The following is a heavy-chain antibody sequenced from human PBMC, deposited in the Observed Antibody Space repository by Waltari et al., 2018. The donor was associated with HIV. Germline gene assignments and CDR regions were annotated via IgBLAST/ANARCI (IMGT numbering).Heavy chain of an antibody. CDR2: SYPGEAES. D-gene: IGHD6-6*01. Sequence: EVQLEQSGAEVKKPGESLKLSCKASGFTFTNYWIAWVRQTPGKGLEWLGISYPGEAESRYSPSFEGLVTIPADTSTAAADLRCTSLGASETGIYYCARHRRGRSWVDPWGQGTLVTVSS. CDR1: GFTFTNYW. J-gene: IGHJ5*02. CDR3: ARHRRGRSWVDP. V-gene: IGHV5-51*01.